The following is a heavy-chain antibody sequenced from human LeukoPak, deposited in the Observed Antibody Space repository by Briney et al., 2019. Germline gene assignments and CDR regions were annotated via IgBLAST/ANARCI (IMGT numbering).Heavy chain of an antibody. CDR3: ARDLWDHIVVVTASDAFDI. D-gene: IGHD2-21*02. Sequence: GGSLRLSCAASGFTFSSYWMHWVRQAPGKGLVWVSRINSDGSSTSYADSVKGRFTISRDNAKNTLYLQMNSLRAEDTAVYYCARDLWDHIVVVTASDAFDIWGQGKMVTVSS. V-gene: IGHV3-74*01. J-gene: IGHJ3*02. CDR1: GFTFSSYW. CDR2: INSDGSST.